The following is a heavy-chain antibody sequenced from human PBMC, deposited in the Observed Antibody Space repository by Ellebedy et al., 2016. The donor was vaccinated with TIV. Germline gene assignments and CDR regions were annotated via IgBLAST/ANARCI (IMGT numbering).Heavy chain of an antibody. CDR1: GFTFDDYA. D-gene: IGHD3-22*01. CDR2: ISWNSGSI. J-gene: IGHJ6*02. V-gene: IGHV3-9*01. CDR3: AKDRAVDSSGPEPGDKTVYYYYYGMDV. Sequence: SLKISXAASGFTFDDYAMHWVRQAPGKGLEWVSGISWNSGSIGYADSVKGRFTISRDNAKNSLYLQMNSLRAEDTALYYCAKDRAVDSSGPEPGDKTVYYYYYGMDVWGQGTTVTVSS.